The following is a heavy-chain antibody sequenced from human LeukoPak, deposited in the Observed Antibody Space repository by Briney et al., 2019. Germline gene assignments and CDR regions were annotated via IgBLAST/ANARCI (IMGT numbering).Heavy chain of an antibody. CDR3: ARLRRYCTNGVCYDFDY. J-gene: IGHJ4*02. CDR2: IYYSGST. V-gene: IGHV4-59*01. CDR1: GGSISSYY. Sequence: SETLSLTCTVSGGSISSYYWSWIRQPPGKGLEWIGYIYYSGSTNYNPSLKSRVTISVDTSKNQFSLKLSSVTAADTAVYYCARLRRYCTNGVCYDFDYWGQGTLVTVSS. D-gene: IGHD2-8*01.